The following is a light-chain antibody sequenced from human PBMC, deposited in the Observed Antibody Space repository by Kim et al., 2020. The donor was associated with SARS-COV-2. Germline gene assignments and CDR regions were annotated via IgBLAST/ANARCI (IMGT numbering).Light chain of an antibody. CDR2: DAS. Sequence: EIVVTQFPVTLSLSPGEKATLSCRASQSVSSYLAWYQQKPGQAPRLLIYDASNRATGIPARFSGSGSGTDFTLTISSLEPEDFAVYYCQQRSNWPPYTFGQGTKLEI. CDR1: QSVSSY. J-gene: IGKJ2*01. CDR3: QQRSNWPPYT. V-gene: IGKV3-11*01.